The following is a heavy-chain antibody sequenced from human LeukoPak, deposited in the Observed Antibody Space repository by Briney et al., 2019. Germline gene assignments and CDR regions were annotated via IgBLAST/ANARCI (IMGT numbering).Heavy chain of an antibody. CDR2: INPNSGGT. D-gene: IGHD3-22*01. Sequence: ASVKVSCKASGYTFTGYYMHWMRQAPGQGLEWMGWINPNSGGTNYAQKFQGWVTMTRDTSISTAYMELSRLRSDDTAVYYCARADSSGQYNWFDPWGQGTLVTVSS. CDR1: GYTFTGYY. CDR3: ARADSSGQYNWFDP. V-gene: IGHV1-2*04. J-gene: IGHJ5*02.